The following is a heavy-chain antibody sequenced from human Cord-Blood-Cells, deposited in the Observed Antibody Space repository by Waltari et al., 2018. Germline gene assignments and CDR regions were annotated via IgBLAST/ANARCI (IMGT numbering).Heavy chain of an antibody. CDR1: GYTFTGYY. D-gene: IGHD7-27*01. V-gene: IGHV1-2*02. Sequence: QVQLVQSGAEVKKPGASVKVSCKASGYTFTGYYMHWVRQAPGQGLEWMGWINPNSGGTNYAQKFQGRVTMTRDTSISTAYMELSRLRSDDTAVYYCARERAKLTGDRHRFDPWGQGTLVTVSS. CDR3: ARERAKLTGDRHRFDP. J-gene: IGHJ5*02. CDR2: INPNSGGT.